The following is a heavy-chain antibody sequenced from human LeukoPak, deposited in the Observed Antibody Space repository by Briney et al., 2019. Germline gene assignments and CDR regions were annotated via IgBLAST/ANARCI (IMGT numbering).Heavy chain of an antibody. V-gene: IGHV3-7*01. CDR3: ARDRSSGY. D-gene: IGHD6-13*01. CDR2: INQDGSEK. Sequence: PGGSLRLSCAASGFTFSSYGMHWVRQAPGKGLEWVANINQDGSEKYYVDSVKGRFTISRDNAKNSLYLQMNSLRAEDTAVYYCARDRSSGYWGQGTLVTVSS. J-gene: IGHJ4*02. CDR1: GFTFSSYG.